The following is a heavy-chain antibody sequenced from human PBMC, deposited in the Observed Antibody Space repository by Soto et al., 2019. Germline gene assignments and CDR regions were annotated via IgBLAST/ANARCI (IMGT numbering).Heavy chain of an antibody. CDR2: IYYSGST. V-gene: IGHV4-30-4*01. CDR1: GGSISSGDYY. CDR3: ARSYCSGGSCYPTGNWFDP. D-gene: IGHD2-15*01. Sequence: SETLSLTCTVSGGSISSGDYYWSWIRQPPGKGLEWIGYIYYSGSTYYNPSLKSRVTISVDTSKNQFSLKLGSVTAADTAVYYCARSYCSGGSCYPTGNWFDPWGQGTLVTVSS. J-gene: IGHJ5*02.